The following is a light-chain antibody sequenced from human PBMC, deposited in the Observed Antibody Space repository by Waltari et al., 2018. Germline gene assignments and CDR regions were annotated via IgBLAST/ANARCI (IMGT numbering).Light chain of an antibody. Sequence: QSALTQPASVSGSPGQSITISCTGTSNDVCGYGYVSWYQQYPGKAPKLIIYEVSYRPSGISTRFSGSKSGNTASLTISGLQAEDEADYYCSSHTSSVPHVFGTGTRVTVV. CDR1: SNDVCGYGY. CDR3: SSHTSSVPHV. J-gene: IGLJ1*01. V-gene: IGLV2-14*01. CDR2: EVS.